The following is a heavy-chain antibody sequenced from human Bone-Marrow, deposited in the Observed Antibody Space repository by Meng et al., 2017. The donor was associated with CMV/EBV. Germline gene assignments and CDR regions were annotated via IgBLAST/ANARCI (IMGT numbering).Heavy chain of an antibody. J-gene: IGHJ5*02. Sequence: GESLKISCAASGFTFSSYAMSWVRQAPGKGLEWVAHIKEDGSEKNYADSLKGRFTISRDNAQNFLFLQLNSLRGDDTAVYFCTRDEAVTRFDPWGQGALVTVSS. D-gene: IGHD4-11*01. CDR3: TRDEAVTRFDP. CDR2: IKEDGSEK. V-gene: IGHV3-7*01. CDR1: GFTFSSYA.